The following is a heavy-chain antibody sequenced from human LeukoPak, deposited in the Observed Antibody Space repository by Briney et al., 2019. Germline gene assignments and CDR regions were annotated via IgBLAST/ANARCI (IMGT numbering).Heavy chain of an antibody. Sequence: GSSVKVSCKASGGTFSSYAISWVRQAPGQGLEWMGGIIPIFGTANYAQKFQGRVTITADESTSTAYMELSSLRSEDTAVYYCARESLPYYYDSSGYYSPKGNAFDILGQGTMVTVSS. CDR3: ARESLPYYYDSSGYYSPKGNAFDI. CDR1: GGTFSSYA. V-gene: IGHV1-69*01. D-gene: IGHD3-22*01. CDR2: IIPIFGTA. J-gene: IGHJ3*02.